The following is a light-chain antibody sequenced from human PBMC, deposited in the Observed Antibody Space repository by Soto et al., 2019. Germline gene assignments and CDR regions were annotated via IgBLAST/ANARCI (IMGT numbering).Light chain of an antibody. CDR2: DVS. CDR1: SSDVGGYNF. J-gene: IGLJ2*01. Sequence: QSALTQPRSVPGSPGQSVTISCTGTSSDVGGYNFVSWYQQHPGKVPKLMIYDVSQRPSGVPDRFSGSKSGNTASLTISGLQAEDEADYYCCSYAGSYSLFGGGTKLTVL. V-gene: IGLV2-11*01. CDR3: CSYAGSYSL.